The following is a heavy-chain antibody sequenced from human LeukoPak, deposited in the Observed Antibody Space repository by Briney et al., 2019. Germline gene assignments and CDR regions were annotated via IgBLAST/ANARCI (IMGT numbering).Heavy chain of an antibody. J-gene: IGHJ6*02. CDR1: GFSISNYG. V-gene: IGHV3-30*18. CDR2: ISYDESNE. CDR3: AKDEMVYATHYYYYGMDV. D-gene: IGHD2-8*01. Sequence: GGSLRLSCAASGFSISNYGMHWVRQAPGKGLEWVAFISYDESNEQYADSGRGRFTISRDNSKNTLYLQANSLRGEDTAVYFCAKDEMVYATHYYYYGMDVWGQGTTVTVSS.